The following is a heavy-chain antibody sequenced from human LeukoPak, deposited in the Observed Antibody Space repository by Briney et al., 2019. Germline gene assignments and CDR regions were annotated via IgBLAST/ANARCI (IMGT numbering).Heavy chain of an antibody. CDR1: GGSISSYY. CDR2: IYYSGST. CDR3: ARDGRAGSLFAY. Sequence: SETLSLTCTVSGGSISSYYWSWIRQPPGKGLEWIGYIYYSGSTNYNPSLKSRVTISVDTSKSQFSLKLSSVTAADTAIYYCARDGRAGSLFAYWGQGTLVTVSS. D-gene: IGHD6-19*01. J-gene: IGHJ4*02. V-gene: IGHV4-59*01.